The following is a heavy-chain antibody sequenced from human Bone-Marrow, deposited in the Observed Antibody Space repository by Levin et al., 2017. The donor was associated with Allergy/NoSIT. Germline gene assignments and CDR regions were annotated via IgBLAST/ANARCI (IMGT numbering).Heavy chain of an antibody. CDR2: IGTAGDT. V-gene: IGHV3-13*01. D-gene: IGHD3-3*01. J-gene: IGHJ6*02. CDR3: ARGSADYDFWSTHWGTYYYYGMDV. CDR1: GFTFSSYD. Sequence: GESLKISCAASGFTFSSYDMHWVRQATGKGLEWVSAIGTAGDTYYPGSVKGRFTISRENAKNSLYLQMNSLRAGDTAVYYCARGSADYDFWSTHWGTYYYYGMDVWGQGTTVTVSS.